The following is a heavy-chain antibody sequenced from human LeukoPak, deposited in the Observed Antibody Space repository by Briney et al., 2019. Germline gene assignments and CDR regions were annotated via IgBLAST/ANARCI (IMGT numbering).Heavy chain of an antibody. Sequence: PSETLSLTCTVPGGPISSYYWSWIRQPPGKGLEWIGYIYYSGSTNYNPSLKSRVTISVDTSKNQFSLRLSSVTAADTAVYYCARGAKPDIVVVPAAMGARVYAFDIWGQGTMVTVSS. V-gene: IGHV4-59*01. CDR3: ARGAKPDIVVVPAAMGARVYAFDI. CDR1: GGPISSYY. J-gene: IGHJ3*02. D-gene: IGHD2-2*01. CDR2: IYYSGST.